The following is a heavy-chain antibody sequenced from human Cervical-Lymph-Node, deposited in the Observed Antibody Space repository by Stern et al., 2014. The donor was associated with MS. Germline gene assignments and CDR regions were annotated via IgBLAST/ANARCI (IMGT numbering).Heavy chain of an antibody. V-gene: IGHV1-8*01. J-gene: IGHJ6*02. Sequence: VQLVESGAEVKQPGASVKVSCEASGYTFTSNGINWVRQATGQGLEWMGWMSPNSGKTGYAQKFQGRVTMTRDTPISTAYMELSSLRSEDTAVYYCARGVGDMDVWGQGTTVTVSS. CDR3: ARGVGDMDV. CDR1: GYTFTSNG. CDR2: MSPNSGKT.